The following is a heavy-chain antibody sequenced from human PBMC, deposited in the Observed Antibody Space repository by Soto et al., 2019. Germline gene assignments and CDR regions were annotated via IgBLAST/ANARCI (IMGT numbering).Heavy chain of an antibody. CDR2: ISGSGGST. CDR1: GFTFSNYA. CDR3: AKDPDGDYLLGYFDY. Sequence: EVQLLESGGGVVQPGGSLRLSCAASGFTFSNYAMSWVRQAPGKGLEWVSVISGSGGSTYYADSVKGRFTISRDNSKNTLYLQMNSLRAEDTAVYYCAKDPDGDYLLGYFDYWGQGTLVTVSS. V-gene: IGHV3-23*01. D-gene: IGHD4-17*01. J-gene: IGHJ4*02.